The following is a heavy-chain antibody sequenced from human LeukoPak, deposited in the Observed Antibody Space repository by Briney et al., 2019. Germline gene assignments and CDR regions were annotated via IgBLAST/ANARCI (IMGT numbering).Heavy chain of an antibody. V-gene: IGHV3-7*01. J-gene: IGHJ4*02. CDR1: GLTFSGQW. Sequence: PGGSLRLSCVASGLTFSGQWLNWVRQAPGQGLERVANIKHDGREKYYVDSVKGRFTISRDDGQNSLSLHMNTVRAEDTAVYYCGYTNNFYHWGQGALVVVSA. CDR2: IKHDGREK. CDR3: GYTNNFYH. D-gene: IGHD3-16*02.